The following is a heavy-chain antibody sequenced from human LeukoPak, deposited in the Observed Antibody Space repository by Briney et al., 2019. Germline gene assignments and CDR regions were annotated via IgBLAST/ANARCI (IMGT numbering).Heavy chain of an antibody. CDR1: GFTFSSYA. CDR3: AKASYSYYYYYMDV. Sequence: GGSLRLSCAASGFTFSSYAMSWVRQAPGKGLEWVSAISGSGGSTYYGDSVKGRFTISRDNSKNTLYLQMNSLRAEDTAVYYCAKASYSYYYYYMDVWGKGTTVTVSS. CDR2: ISGSGGST. V-gene: IGHV3-23*01. J-gene: IGHJ6*03. D-gene: IGHD1-26*01.